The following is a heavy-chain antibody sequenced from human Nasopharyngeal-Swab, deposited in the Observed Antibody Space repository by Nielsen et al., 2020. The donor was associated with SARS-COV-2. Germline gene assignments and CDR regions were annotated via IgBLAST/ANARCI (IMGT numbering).Heavy chain of an antibody. CDR2: INPSGGST. CDR1: GYTFTSYY. CDR3: ARVGYSYGYADY. V-gene: IGHV1-46*01. Sequence: ASVKVSCKASGYTFTSYYMYWVRQAPGQGLEWMGIINPSGGSTSYAQKFQGRVTMTRDTSTSTVYMELSSLRSEDTAVYYCARVGYSYGYADYWGQGTLVTVSS. D-gene: IGHD5-18*01. J-gene: IGHJ4*02.